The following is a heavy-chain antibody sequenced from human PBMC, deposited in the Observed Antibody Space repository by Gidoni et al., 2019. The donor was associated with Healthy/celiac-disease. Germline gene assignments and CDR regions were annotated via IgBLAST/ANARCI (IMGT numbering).Heavy chain of an antibody. CDR2: IYYSGST. CDR1: GGSISSYY. V-gene: IGHV4-59*01. J-gene: IGHJ3*02. CDR3: ARQTVDAFDI. Sequence: QVQLQESGPGLVKPSETLSLTCTVPGGSISSYYWSWIRQPPGKGLAWIGYIYYSGSTNYNPSLKSRVTISVDTSKNQFSLKLSSVTAADTAVYYCARQTVDAFDIWGQGTMVTVSS.